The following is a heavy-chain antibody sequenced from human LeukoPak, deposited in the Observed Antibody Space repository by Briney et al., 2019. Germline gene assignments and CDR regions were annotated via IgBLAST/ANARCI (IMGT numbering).Heavy chain of an antibody. CDR1: GFTFSSYS. CDR2: ISSSSSYI. CDR3: AREYILNANAFDY. Sequence: SGGSLRLSCAVSGFTFSSYSMNWVRQAPGKGLEWVSSISSSSSYIYYADSVKGRFTISRDNAKNSLYLQMNSLRAEDTAVYYCAREYILNANAFDYWGQGTLVTVSS. J-gene: IGHJ4*02. V-gene: IGHV3-21*01. D-gene: IGHD1-14*01.